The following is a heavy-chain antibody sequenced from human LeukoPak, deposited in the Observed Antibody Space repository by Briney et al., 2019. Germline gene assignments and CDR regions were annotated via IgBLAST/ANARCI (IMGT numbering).Heavy chain of an antibody. J-gene: IGHJ4*02. D-gene: IGHD6-19*01. V-gene: IGHV3-23*01. CDR1: GFIFSSYA. CDR3: ARALYSAGWYSDY. CDR2: INDSGGTT. Sequence: PGGSLRLSCAASGFIFSSYAMSWVRQAPGKGLEWVSGINDSGGTTFYADSVKGRITISRDNSKNTVYVQMNSLRGEDTGVYYCARALYSAGWYSDYWGQGTLVTVSS.